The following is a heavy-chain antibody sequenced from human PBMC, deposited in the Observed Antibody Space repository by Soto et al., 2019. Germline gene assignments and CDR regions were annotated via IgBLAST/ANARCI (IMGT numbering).Heavy chain of an antibody. J-gene: IGHJ6*03. Sequence: ASVKVSCKASGYTFTNYDINWVRQATGQGLEWMGWMNPNSGNAGSAQKFQDRVTMTRSTSTNTIYMELSSLISEDTAVYYCARALAVPSGGEDGYYYYMDVWGKGTTVTVSS. CDR2: MNPNSGNA. CDR3: ARALAVPSGGEDGYYYYMDV. CDR1: GYTFTNYD. D-gene: IGHD4-17*01. V-gene: IGHV1-8*01.